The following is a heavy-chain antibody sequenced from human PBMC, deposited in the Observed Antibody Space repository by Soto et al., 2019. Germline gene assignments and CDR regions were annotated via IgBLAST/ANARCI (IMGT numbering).Heavy chain of an antibody. CDR3: ARDLEQWLAKESY. CDR2: ISGSGGST. CDR1: GFTFRSYA. Sequence: GSLRLSCAASGFTFRSYAMSWVRQAPGKGLEWVSAISGSGGSTYYADSVKGRFTISRDNSKNTLYLQMNSLRAEDTAVYYCARDLEQWLAKESYWGQGTLVTVSS. J-gene: IGHJ4*02. D-gene: IGHD6-19*01. V-gene: IGHV3-23*01.